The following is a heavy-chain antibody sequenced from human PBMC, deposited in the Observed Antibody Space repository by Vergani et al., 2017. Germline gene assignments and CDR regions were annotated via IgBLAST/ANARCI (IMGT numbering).Heavy chain of an antibody. J-gene: IGHJ4*02. Sequence: QVQLVQSGAEVKKPGSSVKVSCKASGGTFSSYAISWVRQAPGQGLEWMGGIIPIFGIANYAQKFQGRVTITADKSTSTAYMELSSLRSEDTAVYYCARVASGVDYSDDGSRYYFDYWGQGTLVTVSS. CDR1: GGTFSSYA. CDR2: IIPIFGIA. CDR3: ARVASGVDYSDDGSRYYFDY. D-gene: IGHD4-17*01. V-gene: IGHV1-69*17.